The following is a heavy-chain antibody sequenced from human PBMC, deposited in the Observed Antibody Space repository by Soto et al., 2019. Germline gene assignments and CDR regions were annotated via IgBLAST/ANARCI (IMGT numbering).Heavy chain of an antibody. CDR3: ARQDDYTSPI. CDR1: GYKFTRYW. D-gene: IGHD4-4*01. V-gene: IGHV5-51*01. Sequence: GASLKISCQGSGYKFTRYWIGWVRQMPGKGMEWMGIIYPGDSDTRYSPSFQGQVTISADKSISTAYLQWSSLKASDTAMYYCARQDDYTSPIWGQGTMVTVSS. J-gene: IGHJ3*02. CDR2: IYPGDSDT.